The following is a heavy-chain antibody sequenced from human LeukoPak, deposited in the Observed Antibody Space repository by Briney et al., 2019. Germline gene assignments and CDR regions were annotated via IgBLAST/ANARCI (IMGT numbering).Heavy chain of an antibody. D-gene: IGHD5/OR15-5a*01. CDR2: ISSSGSTI. Sequence: GGSLRLSCAASGFTFSSYEMNWVRQAPGKGLEWVSYISSSGSTIYYADSVKGRFTISRDNAKNSLYLQMNSLRAEDTAVYYCAKDRLSTPRGWFDPWGQGTLVTVSS. CDR3: AKDRLSTPRGWFDP. J-gene: IGHJ5*02. V-gene: IGHV3-48*03. CDR1: GFTFSSYE.